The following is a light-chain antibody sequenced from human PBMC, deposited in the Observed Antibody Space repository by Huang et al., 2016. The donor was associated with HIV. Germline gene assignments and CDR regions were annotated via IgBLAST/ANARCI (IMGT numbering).Light chain of an antibody. J-gene: IGKJ2*01. CDR1: QSLSGW. V-gene: IGKV1-5*03. Sequence: DIQMTQSPSTLSASIGDRVTITCRASQSLSGWLAWYQQRPGNAPNRLISKASSLQSGVPPRFIGSGAGTDVILTISSLQPDDFATYYCQQLHNSPYTFGQGTKLEIK. CDR3: QQLHNSPYT. CDR2: KAS.